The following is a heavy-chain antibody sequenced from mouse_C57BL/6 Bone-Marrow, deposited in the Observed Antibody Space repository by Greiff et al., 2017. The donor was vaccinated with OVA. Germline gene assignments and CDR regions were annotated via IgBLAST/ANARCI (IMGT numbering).Heavy chain of an antibody. CDR3: ARVPYYYSNYGLRPFDV. V-gene: IGHV8-12*01. CDR1: GFSLSTSGMG. Sequence: QVTLKESGPGILQSSQTLSLPCSFSGFSLSTSGMGVSWIRQPSGKGLEWLAHIYWDDDKRYNPSLKSRLTISKDTSRNQVFLKITSVDTADTATYDCARVPYYYSNYGLRPFDVWGTGTTVTVSS. CDR2: IYWDDDK. J-gene: IGHJ1*03. D-gene: IGHD2-5*01.